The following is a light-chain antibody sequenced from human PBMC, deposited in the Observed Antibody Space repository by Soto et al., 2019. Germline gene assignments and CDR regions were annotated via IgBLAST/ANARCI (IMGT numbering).Light chain of an antibody. V-gene: IGKV3-15*01. Sequence: EIVLTQSPGTLSLSPGEIATLSCRASQSVSSSYLAWYQQKPGQSPRLLIYGASTRATGIPARFSGSGSGTQFTLTISSLQSEDFAVYYCQQYNNWPPAWTFGQGTKVDIK. J-gene: IGKJ1*01. CDR1: QSVSSSY. CDR3: QQYNNWPPAWT. CDR2: GAS.